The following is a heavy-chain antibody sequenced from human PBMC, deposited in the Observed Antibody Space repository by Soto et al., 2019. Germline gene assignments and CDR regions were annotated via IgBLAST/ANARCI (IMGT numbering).Heavy chain of an antibody. CDR3: ARRYGGNFDY. CDR2: IYYSGST. Sequence: LSETLSLTCTVSGGSISSDYWSWIRQPPGKGLEWIGYIYYSGSTNYNPSLKSRVTISVDTSKNQFSLKLSSVTAADTAVYYCARRYGGNFDYWGQGTLVTVSS. V-gene: IGHV4-59*01. J-gene: IGHJ4*02. CDR1: GGSISSDY. D-gene: IGHD3-16*01.